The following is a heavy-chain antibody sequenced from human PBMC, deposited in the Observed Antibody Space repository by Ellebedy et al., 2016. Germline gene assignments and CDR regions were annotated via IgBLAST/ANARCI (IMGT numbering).Heavy chain of an antibody. CDR2: FYSGTS. CDR1: GYSISSGYY. J-gene: IGHJ3*02. V-gene: IGHV4-30-4*08. Sequence: SETLSLXXTVSGYSISSGYYWGWIRQPPGKGLEWIGYFYSGTSYFNPSLKTRPVISVESSTNQFSLKLTSVTAADTAVYFCARADAPSNAFDTWGQGTMVTVSS. CDR3: ARADAPSNAFDT.